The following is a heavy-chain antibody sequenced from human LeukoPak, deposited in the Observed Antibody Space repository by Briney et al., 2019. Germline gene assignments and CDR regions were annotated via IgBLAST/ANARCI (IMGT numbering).Heavy chain of an antibody. J-gene: IGHJ4*02. CDR2: ISGSGGST. D-gene: IGHD3-10*01. CDR3: ATTGGGSGSYYNVWAPIDY. Sequence: GGSLRLSCAASGFTFSSYAMSWVRQAPGKGLEWVSAISGSGGSTYYADSVKGRFTISRDNSKNTLYLQMNSLRAEDTAVYYCATTGGGSGSYYNVWAPIDYWGQGTLVTVSS. CDR1: GFTFSSYA. V-gene: IGHV3-23*01.